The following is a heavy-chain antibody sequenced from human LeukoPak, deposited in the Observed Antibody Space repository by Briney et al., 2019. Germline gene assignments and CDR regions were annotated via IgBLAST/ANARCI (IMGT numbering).Heavy chain of an antibody. CDR2: IYYSGST. CDR3: ARAMERGNWFDP. J-gene: IGHJ5*02. Sequence: SETLSLTCTVSGGSISSSRYYWSWIRQPPGKGLEWIGSIYYSGSTYYNPSLKSRVTISVDTSKNQFSLKLSSVTAADTAVYYCARAMERGNWFDPWGQGTLVTVSS. V-gene: IGHV4-39*07. CDR1: GGSISSSRYY. D-gene: IGHD1-1*01.